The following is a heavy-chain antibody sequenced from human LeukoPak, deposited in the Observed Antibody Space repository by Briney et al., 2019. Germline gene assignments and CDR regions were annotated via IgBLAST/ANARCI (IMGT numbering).Heavy chain of an antibody. CDR2: IYHSGST. CDR1: GGSISSYY. J-gene: IGHJ3*02. CDR3: ARDASGTDAFDI. Sequence: SETLSLTCTVSGGSISSYYWSWIRQPPGKGLEWIGSIYHSGSTYYNPSLKSRVTISVDTSKNQFSLKLSSVTAADTAVYYCARDASGTDAFDIWGQGTMVTVSS. V-gene: IGHV4-38-2*02. D-gene: IGHD1-26*01.